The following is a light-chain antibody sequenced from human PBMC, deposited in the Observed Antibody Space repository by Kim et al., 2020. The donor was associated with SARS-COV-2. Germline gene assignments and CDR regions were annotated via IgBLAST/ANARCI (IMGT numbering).Light chain of an antibody. CDR3: CSYAGSNWV. CDR1: SSDVGSYNL. Sequence: QSVVTQPASVSGSPGQSITISCTGTSSDVGSYNLVSWYQQHPGKAPKLMIYEGSKRPSGVSNRFSGSKSGNTASLTISGLQAEDEADYYCCSYAGSNWVFGGGTQLTVL. V-gene: IGLV2-23*01. CDR2: EGS. J-gene: IGLJ3*02.